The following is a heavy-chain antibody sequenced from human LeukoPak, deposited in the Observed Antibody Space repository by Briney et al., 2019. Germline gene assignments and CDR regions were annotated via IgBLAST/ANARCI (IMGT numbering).Heavy chain of an antibody. V-gene: IGHV3-30*04. CDR1: GFTFSSSA. D-gene: IGHD6-19*01. Sequence: GGSLRLSCAASGFTFSSSAMQWVRQAPGKGLEWVAVISYDGSKKYYADFVKGRFTISRDDSKNTLYLQMNSLRGEDTAVYYCARSRSASTSGWYDYFDYWGRGTLVTVSS. CDR2: ISYDGSKK. CDR3: ARSRSASTSGWYDYFDY. J-gene: IGHJ4*02.